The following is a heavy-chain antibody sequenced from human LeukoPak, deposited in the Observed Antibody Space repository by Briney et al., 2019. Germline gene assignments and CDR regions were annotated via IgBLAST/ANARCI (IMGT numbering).Heavy chain of an antibody. D-gene: IGHD1-26*01. Sequence: GGSLRLSCEVSGFTFSDYYSSWIRLAPGQGLVWVADISSSGDITDYAGSVRGRFTISRDNANTSLYLDMNSLRGEDTAIYSCARESVGGVFASWGQGTLVTVSS. CDR2: ISSSGDIT. CDR1: GFTFSDYY. V-gene: IGHV3-11*01. J-gene: IGHJ4*02. CDR3: ARESVGGVFAS.